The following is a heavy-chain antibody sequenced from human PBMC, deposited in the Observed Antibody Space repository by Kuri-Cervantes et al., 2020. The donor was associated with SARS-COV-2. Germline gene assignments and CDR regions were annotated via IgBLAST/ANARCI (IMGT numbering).Heavy chain of an antibody. V-gene: IGHV4-34*01. Sequence: SQTLSLTCAVYGGSFSGYYWSWIRQPPGKGLEWIGEINHSGSTNYNPSLKSRVTISVDTSKNQFSLKLSSVTAADTAVYYCARHPPGYYDSSGYYDYWGQGTLVTVSS. J-gene: IGHJ4*02. CDR3: ARHPPGYYDSSGYYDY. CDR2: INHSGST. CDR1: GGSFSGYY. D-gene: IGHD3-22*01.